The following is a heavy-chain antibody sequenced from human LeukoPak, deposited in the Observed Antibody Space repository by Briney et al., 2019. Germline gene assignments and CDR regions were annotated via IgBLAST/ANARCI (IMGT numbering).Heavy chain of an antibody. J-gene: IGHJ4*02. CDR2: INHSGST. D-gene: IGHD4/OR15-4a*01. Sequence: SETLSLTCAVYGGSFGGYYWSWIRQPPGKGLEWIGEINHSGSTNYNPSLKSRVTISVDTSKNQFSLKLSSVTAADTAVYYCARGWGMVVTIYYFDYWGQGTLVTVSS. V-gene: IGHV4-34*01. CDR3: ARGWGMVVTIYYFDY. CDR1: GGSFGGYY.